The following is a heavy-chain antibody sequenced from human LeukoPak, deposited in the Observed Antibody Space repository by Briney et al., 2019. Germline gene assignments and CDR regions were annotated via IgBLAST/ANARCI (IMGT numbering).Heavy chain of an antibody. CDR3: ARGGQLVPAVDY. J-gene: IGHJ4*02. D-gene: IGHD6-6*01. V-gene: IGHV1-8*01. Sequence: ASVKVSCKASGYTFTSYDINWVRQATGQGLEWMGWMNPNSGNTGYAQKFQGRVTMTRNTSISTAYMELSSLGSEDTAVYYCARGGQLVPAVDYWGQGTLVTVSS. CDR2: MNPNSGNT. CDR1: GYTFTSYD.